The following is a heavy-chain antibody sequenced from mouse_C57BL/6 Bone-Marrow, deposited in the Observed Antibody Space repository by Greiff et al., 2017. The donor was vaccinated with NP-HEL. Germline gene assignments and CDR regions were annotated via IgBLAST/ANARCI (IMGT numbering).Heavy chain of an antibody. J-gene: IGHJ1*03. Sequence: QVQLQQPGTELVKPGASVKLSCKASSYTFTSYWMHWVKQRPGQGLEWIGNINPSNGGTNYNEKFKSKATLTVDKSSSTAYMQLSSLTSEDSAVYYCASSYYSNYNWYFDVWGTGTTVTVSS. D-gene: IGHD2-5*01. CDR1: SYTFTSYW. CDR3: ASSYYSNYNWYFDV. V-gene: IGHV1-53*01. CDR2: INPSNGGT.